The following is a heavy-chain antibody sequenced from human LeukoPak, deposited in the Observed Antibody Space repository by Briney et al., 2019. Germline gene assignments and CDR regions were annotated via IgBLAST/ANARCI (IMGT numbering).Heavy chain of an antibody. V-gene: IGHV4-34*01. CDR3: ARGNSGSHWGDHYFYMDA. J-gene: IGHJ6*03. CDR1: GGSFRGYF. CDR2: ITHNGGT. D-gene: IGHD1-26*01. Sequence: SETLSLTCAVYGGSFRGYFWGWVRQTPGKGLEWLGEITHNGGTNYMPSLSGRVSVFQDVSKNQFSLKLSSVTAADTGVYYCARGNSGSHWGDHYFYMDAWGKGTTVIVSS.